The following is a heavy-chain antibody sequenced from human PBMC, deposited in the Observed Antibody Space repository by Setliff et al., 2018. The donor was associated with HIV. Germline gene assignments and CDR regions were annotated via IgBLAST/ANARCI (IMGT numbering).Heavy chain of an antibody. CDR3: ARGSDLAARVYFDY. D-gene: IGHD6-6*01. CDR2: IYYSGST. Sequence: SETLSLTCTVSGGSISSSSYYWGWIRQSPGKGLEWIGSIYYSGSTYYNPSLKSRVTISVDTSKNQFSLKLNSVTAADTAVYYCARGSDLAARVYFDYWGQGTLVTVSS. J-gene: IGHJ4*02. CDR1: GGSISSSSYY. V-gene: IGHV4-39*01.